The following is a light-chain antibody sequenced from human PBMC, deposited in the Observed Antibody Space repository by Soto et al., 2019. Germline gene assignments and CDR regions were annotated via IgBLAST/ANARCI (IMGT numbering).Light chain of an antibody. Sequence: QSVLTQPASVSGSPGQSITISCTGTSSDVGGYNFVSWYQQHPGKAPKLIIYEGSKRPSGVSNRFSGSKSGNTASLTISGLQAEDEADYYCCSYAGSSPFVFGTGTKVTVL. CDR2: EGS. CDR1: SSDVGGYNF. J-gene: IGLJ1*01. CDR3: CSYAGSSPFV. V-gene: IGLV2-23*01.